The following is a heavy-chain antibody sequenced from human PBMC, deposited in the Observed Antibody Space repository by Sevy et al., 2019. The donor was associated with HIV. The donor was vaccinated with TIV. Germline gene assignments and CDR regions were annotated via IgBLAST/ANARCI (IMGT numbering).Heavy chain of an antibody. J-gene: IGHJ3*02. CDR3: TREPASEVVTANNAFDI. CDR2: FWSKANRLAQ. CDR1: WVTFRWSS. Sequence: GSLRLSFSASWVTFRWSSLHLGRQASREGPGGGWRFWSKANRLAQAYAASVKGRFTISRDDSKNTAYLQMNSLKTEDTAVYYCTREPASEVVTANNAFDIWGQGTMVTVSS. V-gene: IGHV3-73*01. D-gene: IGHD2-21*02.